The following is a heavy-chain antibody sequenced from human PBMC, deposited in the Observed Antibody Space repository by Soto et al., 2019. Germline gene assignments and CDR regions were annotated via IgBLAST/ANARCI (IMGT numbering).Heavy chain of an antibody. CDR3: ATDSRLLWFGTYYGMDV. D-gene: IGHD3-10*01. J-gene: IGHJ6*02. Sequence: EVQLVESGGGLIQPGGSLRLSCAASGFTVSSNYMRWVRQAPGKGLEWVSVIYSGGSTYYADSVKGRFTISRYNSKNTLYLQMNSLRAEDTAVYYCATDSRLLWFGTYYGMDVWGQGTTVTVSS. V-gene: IGHV3-53*01. CDR2: IYSGGST. CDR1: GFTVSSNY.